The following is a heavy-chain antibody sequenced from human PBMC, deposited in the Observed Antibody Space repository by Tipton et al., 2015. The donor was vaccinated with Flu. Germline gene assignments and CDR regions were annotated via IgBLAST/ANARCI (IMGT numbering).Heavy chain of an antibody. D-gene: IGHD5-18*01. CDR1: GGSSSYYY. V-gene: IGHV4-34*01. J-gene: IGHJ4*02. CDR2: INHSGST. Sequence: GLVKPSETLSLTCAVYGGSSSYYYWSWFRQPPGKGLEWIGEINHSGSTNYNPSLKSRVTISVDKSKNQLSLRLTSATAADAAVYFCAAAGGSAIQLWLRLPGYFDYWGQGTLVTVSS. CDR3: AAAGGSAIQLWLRLPGYFDY.